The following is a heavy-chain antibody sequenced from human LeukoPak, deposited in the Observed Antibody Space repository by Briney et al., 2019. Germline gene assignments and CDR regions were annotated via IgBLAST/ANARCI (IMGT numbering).Heavy chain of an antibody. Sequence: GGSLRLSCVASGFTFSSYGMNWVRQAPGKGLEWISYISSGTSTIYYADSVKGRFTISRDNAKNMLYLHMNSLRAEDTAVYYCTANFDYWGQGTRVTVSS. J-gene: IGHJ4*02. CDR1: GFTFSSYG. CDR2: ISSGTSTI. CDR3: TANFDY. V-gene: IGHV3-48*04.